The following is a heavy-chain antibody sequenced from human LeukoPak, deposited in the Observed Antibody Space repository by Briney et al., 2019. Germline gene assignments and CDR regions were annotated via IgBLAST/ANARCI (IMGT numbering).Heavy chain of an antibody. Sequence: SVKVSCKASGGTFSSYAISWVRQAPGQGLEWMGGIIPIFGTANYAQKFQGRVTITTDESTRIAYMELSTLRSEDTAVYYCAREGGVDSSGYHYFDYWGQGTLVTVSS. CDR2: IIPIFGTA. CDR3: AREGGVDSSGYHYFDY. J-gene: IGHJ4*02. CDR1: GGTFSSYA. V-gene: IGHV1-69*05. D-gene: IGHD3-22*01.